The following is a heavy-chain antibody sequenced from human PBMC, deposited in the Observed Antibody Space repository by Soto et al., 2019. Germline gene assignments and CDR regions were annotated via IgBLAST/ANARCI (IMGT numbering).Heavy chain of an antibody. J-gene: IGHJ6*02. CDR3: ARGGATGTTSKCRLSYYYYRIDV. D-gene: IGHD4-17*01. V-gene: IGHV1-69*12. Sequence: QVQPVLSGAEVKKPGSSVKVSCKASGGTFSSYALSWVRQAPGPGLEWMGGIIPIFGAANYTQKFQGRVQITVNESTNTATTELSSQISDDTAVYYCARGGATGTTSKCRLSYYYYRIDVGAQATTVTVSS. CDR2: IIPIFGAA. CDR1: GGTFSSYA.